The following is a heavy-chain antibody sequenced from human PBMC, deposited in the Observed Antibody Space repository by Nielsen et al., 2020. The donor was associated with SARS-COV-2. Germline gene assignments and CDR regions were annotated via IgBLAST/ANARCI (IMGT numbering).Heavy chain of an antibody. J-gene: IGHJ3*01. CDR2: INPSISST. Sequence: ASVKVSCKASGYSFTSYYIHWVRQAPGQALEWMGTINPSISSTEYAQKFQGRVIMTRDTSTSTVYMDLSSLRFDDTAVYYCARAPDIVLQPTAIPLWGQGTMVPVSS. D-gene: IGHD2-8*01. CDR1: GYSFTSYY. CDR3: ARAPDIVLQPTAIPL. V-gene: IGHV1-46*01.